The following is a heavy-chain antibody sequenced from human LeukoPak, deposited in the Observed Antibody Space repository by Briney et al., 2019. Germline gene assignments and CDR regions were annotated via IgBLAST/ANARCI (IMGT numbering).Heavy chain of an antibody. Sequence: GGSLRLSCAASGFNFDDYAMHWVRQAPGKSLEWVSLISGDGGSTYYADSVKGRFTISRDNSKNSLYLQMNSLRTEDTALYYCAKGISNSNWFDPWGQGTLVTVSS. V-gene: IGHV3-43*02. CDR3: AKGISNSNWFDP. D-gene: IGHD3-3*02. CDR2: ISGDGGST. CDR1: GFNFDDYA. J-gene: IGHJ5*02.